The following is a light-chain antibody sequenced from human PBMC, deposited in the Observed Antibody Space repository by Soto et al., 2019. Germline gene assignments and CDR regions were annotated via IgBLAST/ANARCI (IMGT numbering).Light chain of an antibody. CDR3: QQYNGYSRT. CDR2: KAS. V-gene: IGKV1-5*03. CDR1: QSFTGW. J-gene: IGKJ1*01. Sequence: DIQMTQSPSTLSASVGDRVTITCRASQSFTGWLAWYQQKPGKAPKLLIYKASSLESGVPSRFSGSGSGTEFTLTISSLQPDDFATYYCQQYNGYSRTFGQGTKVEVK.